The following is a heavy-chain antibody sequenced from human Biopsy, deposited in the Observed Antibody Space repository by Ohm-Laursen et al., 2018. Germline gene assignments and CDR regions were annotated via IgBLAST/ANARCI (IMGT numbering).Heavy chain of an antibody. CDR3: ARDYEVYAKTDCFDP. Sequence: GASVKVSCNASGYTFISYGISWVRQAPGQGLEWMGWTSGYNDDTNYAQKFQGRLTMTTDTSTSTAYMELRSLRSDDTAVYFCARDYEVYAKTDCFDPWGQGTLVTASS. CDR2: TSGYNDDT. J-gene: IGHJ5*02. CDR1: GYTFISYG. V-gene: IGHV1-18*04. D-gene: IGHD2-8*01.